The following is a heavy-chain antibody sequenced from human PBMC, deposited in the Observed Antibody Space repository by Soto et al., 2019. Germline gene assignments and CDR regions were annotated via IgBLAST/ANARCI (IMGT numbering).Heavy chain of an antibody. Sequence: PSETLSLTCAVSGYSISSGYYWGWLRQPPGKGLEWIGHMYHSGSIYYNPSLQSRVTISMDTSKNEFSLKLTSVTAADTAVYYCGSKKGGGIYGDYVADWGQGTLVTVSS. CDR2: MYHSGSI. J-gene: IGHJ4*02. CDR3: GSKKGGGIYGDYVAD. CDR1: GYSISSGYY. V-gene: IGHV4-38-2*01. D-gene: IGHD4-17*01.